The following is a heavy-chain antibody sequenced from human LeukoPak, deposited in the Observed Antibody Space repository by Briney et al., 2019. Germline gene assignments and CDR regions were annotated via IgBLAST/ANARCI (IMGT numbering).Heavy chain of an antibody. Sequence: GSLRLSCAASGFTFSSYAMRWVRQAPGKGLEWVSAISGSGGSTYYADSVKGRFTISRDNSKNTLYLQMNSLRAEDTAVYYCAKVVVAATIKSDYWGQGTLVTVSS. V-gene: IGHV3-23*01. J-gene: IGHJ4*02. CDR2: ISGSGGST. D-gene: IGHD2-15*01. CDR1: GFTFSSYA. CDR3: AKVVVAATIKSDY.